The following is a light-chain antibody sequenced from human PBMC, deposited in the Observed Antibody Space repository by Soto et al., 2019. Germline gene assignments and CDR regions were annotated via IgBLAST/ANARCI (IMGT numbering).Light chain of an antibody. J-gene: IGLJ1*01. CDR2: EVS. Sequence: QSALTQPASVSGSPGQSITISCTGTSSDVGSYNLVSWYQQHPGKAPKLMIYEVSKRPSGVSNRFSGSKSGNTASLTISGLQAEDEADYYCCSYAGSSPSSVFGTGTKVTVL. CDR1: SSDVGSYNL. CDR3: CSYAGSSPSSV. V-gene: IGLV2-23*02.